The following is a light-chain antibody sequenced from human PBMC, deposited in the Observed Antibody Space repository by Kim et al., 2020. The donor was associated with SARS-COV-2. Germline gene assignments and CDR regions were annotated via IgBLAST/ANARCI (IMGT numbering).Light chain of an antibody. CDR1: LGVRGD. V-gene: IGKV3-15*01. CDR2: GAS. CDR3: QQYNNWPFT. Sequence: VSPGERATLACRASLGVRGDLAWYQQKPGQAPRLLIYGASTRATGIPARFSGSGSGTEYTLTISSLQSEDFAVYYCQQYNNWPFTFGQGTRLEIK. J-gene: IGKJ5*01.